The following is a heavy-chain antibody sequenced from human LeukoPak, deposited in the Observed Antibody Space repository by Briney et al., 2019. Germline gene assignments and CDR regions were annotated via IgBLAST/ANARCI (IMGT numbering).Heavy chain of an antibody. D-gene: IGHD1-26*01. J-gene: IGHJ4*02. CDR1: GYTFITYG. Sequence: ASVNVSCKASGYTFITYGITWVRQVPGQGLEWMGWITPYNGDTNYAQNLQDRVTMTTDTSTSTAYMELRSLRSDDTAVYFCARVSGVSYNYFDSWGQGTLVTVSS. V-gene: IGHV1-18*01. CDR3: ARVSGVSYNYFDS. CDR2: ITPYNGDT.